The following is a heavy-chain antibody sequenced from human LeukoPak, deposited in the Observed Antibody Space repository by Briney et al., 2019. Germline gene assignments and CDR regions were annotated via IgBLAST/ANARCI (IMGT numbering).Heavy chain of an antibody. J-gene: IGHJ5*02. Sequence: GRSLRLSCPASGFTFSSYAMSWVRQAPGKGLEWVSAISGSGGNTYYADSVKGRFTISRDNSKNTLYLQMNSLRAEDTAVYYCASLGITMVRGVSTFDPWGQGTLVTVSS. V-gene: IGHV3-23*01. D-gene: IGHD3-10*01. CDR2: ISGSGGNT. CDR1: GFTFSSYA. CDR3: ASLGITMVRGVSTFDP.